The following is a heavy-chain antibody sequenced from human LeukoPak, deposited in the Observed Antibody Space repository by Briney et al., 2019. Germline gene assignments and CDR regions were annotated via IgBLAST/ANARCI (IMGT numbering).Heavy chain of an antibody. D-gene: IGHD1-26*01. V-gene: IGHV3-30*03. J-gene: IGHJ4*02. Sequence: GGSLRLSCAASGFNFRSFGFHWVRQATGKGLEWLAIVSFERNDKYYADSVKGRFIISGDESKNTLYLQMNSLRSDDTAVYYCARDPLRRGTSYLDNWGQGTLVTVAA. CDR3: ARDPLRRGTSYLDN. CDR2: VSFERNDK. CDR1: GFNFRSFG.